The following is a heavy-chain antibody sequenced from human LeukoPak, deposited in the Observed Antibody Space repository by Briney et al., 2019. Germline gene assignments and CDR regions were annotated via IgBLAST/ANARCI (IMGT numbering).Heavy chain of an antibody. CDR3: AKVAAPGGSSCYYMDV. CDR2: ISASGGTT. Sequence: PGGSLRLSCAASGFTFSNYAMRWVRQAPGKGLEWVSAISASGGTTYYADSVEGRFTISRDSSKDTLYLQMNSLRADDTAVYYCAKVAAPGGSSCYYMDVWGKGTSVTVSS. CDR1: GFTFSNYA. J-gene: IGHJ6*03. D-gene: IGHD6-13*01. V-gene: IGHV3-23*01.